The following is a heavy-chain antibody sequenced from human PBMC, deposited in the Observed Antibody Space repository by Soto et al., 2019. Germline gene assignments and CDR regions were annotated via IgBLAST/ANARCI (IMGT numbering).Heavy chain of an antibody. Sequence: QVQLVQSGAEVKKPGASVKVPCKASGYTFINYAFSWVRQAPGQGLEWMGCISAYNGNTNYAQKLQGRVTMTTDTSTSTAYMELRSLRSDDTAVYYCARGWFGEFMYYFDYWGQGTLVTVSS. V-gene: IGHV1-18*01. CDR2: ISAYNGNT. J-gene: IGHJ4*02. CDR3: ARGWFGEFMYYFDY. CDR1: GYTFINYA. D-gene: IGHD3-10*01.